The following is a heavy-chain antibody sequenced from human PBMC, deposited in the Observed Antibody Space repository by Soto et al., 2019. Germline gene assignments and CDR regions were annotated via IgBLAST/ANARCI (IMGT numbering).Heavy chain of an antibody. D-gene: IGHD2-8*01. Sequence: QVQLVESGGGVVQPGRSLRLSCAASGFTFSSYAMHWVRQAPGKGLEWVAVISYEGSNKYYADSVKGRFTISRDNSKNTLYLQMNSLRAEDTAVYYCARDPTDIVLMVYVIARHYGMDVWGQGTTVTVSS. V-gene: IGHV3-30-3*01. CDR3: ARDPTDIVLMVYVIARHYGMDV. CDR1: GFTFSSYA. J-gene: IGHJ6*02. CDR2: ISYEGSNK.